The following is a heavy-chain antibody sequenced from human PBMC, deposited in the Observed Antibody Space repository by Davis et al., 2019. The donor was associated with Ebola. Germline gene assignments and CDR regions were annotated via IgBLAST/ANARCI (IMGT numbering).Heavy chain of an antibody. CDR2: ISGSGGST. Sequence: PGGSLRLSCAASGFTFSSYAMSWVRQAPGKGLEWVSAISGSGGSTYYADSVKGRFTISRDNAKNSLYLQMNSLRAEDTAVYYCARDDGGNSYYYYYGMDVWGQGTTVTVSS. V-gene: IGHV3-23*01. CDR3: ARDDGGNSYYYYYGMDV. D-gene: IGHD4-23*01. CDR1: GFTFSSYA. J-gene: IGHJ6*02.